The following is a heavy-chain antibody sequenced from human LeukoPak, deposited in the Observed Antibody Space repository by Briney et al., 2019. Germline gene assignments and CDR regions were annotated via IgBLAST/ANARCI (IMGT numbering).Heavy chain of an antibody. CDR3: TREAATRFDA. J-gene: IGHJ5*02. CDR1: GFTFGDFA. CDR2: IRSKAYGGTP. D-gene: IGHD6-25*01. Sequence: GGSLRLSCRASGFTFGDFATGWVRQAPGKGLEWVAFIRSKAYGGTPDYAASVRGRFSISRDDYKSIAYLQMNSLKTEDTAIYYCTREAATRFDAWGQGILVTVSS. V-gene: IGHV3-49*04.